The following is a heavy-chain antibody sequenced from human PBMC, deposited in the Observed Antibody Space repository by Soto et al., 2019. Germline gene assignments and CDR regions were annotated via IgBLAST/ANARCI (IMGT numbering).Heavy chain of an antibody. V-gene: IGHV3-9*01. D-gene: IGHD6-13*01. CDR3: VKDESINWYSGHFRH. CDR1: GFTFDDYA. Sequence: GGSLRLSCAASGFTFDDYAMHWVRQVPGKGLEWVSSINWNSGSIGYGDSVKGRFAISRDNAKNSLHLQMNSLSAEDTAFYYCVKDESINWYSGHFRHWGQGTLVTVSS. J-gene: IGHJ1*01. CDR2: INWNSGSI.